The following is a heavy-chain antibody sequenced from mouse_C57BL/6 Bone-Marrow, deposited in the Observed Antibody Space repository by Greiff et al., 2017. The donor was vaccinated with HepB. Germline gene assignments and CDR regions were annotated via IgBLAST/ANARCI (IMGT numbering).Heavy chain of an antibody. CDR2: IDPSDSET. D-gene: IGHD1-1*01. CDR1: GYTFTSYW. CDR3: TTVVATKYFDV. J-gene: IGHJ1*03. V-gene: IGHV1-52*01. Sequence: QVQLQQPGAELVRPGSSVKLSCKASGYTFTSYWMHWVKQRPIQGLEWIGNIDPSDSETHYNQKFKDKATLTVDKSSSTAYMQLSSLTSEDSAVYYYTTVVATKYFDVWGTGTTVTVSS.